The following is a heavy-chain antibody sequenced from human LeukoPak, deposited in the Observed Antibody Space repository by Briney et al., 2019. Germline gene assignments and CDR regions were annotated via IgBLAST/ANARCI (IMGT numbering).Heavy chain of an antibody. CDR1: GFTFSSYA. V-gene: IGHV3-23*01. CDR3: AKATRVVVADNNDWFDP. D-gene: IGHD2-15*01. J-gene: IGHJ5*02. CDR2: ISGSGGST. Sequence: GGSLRLSCAASGFTFSSYAMSWVRQAPGKGLEWVSAISGSGGSTYYADSVKGRFTISRDNSKNTLYLQMNSLRAEDTAVYYCAKATRVVVADNNDWFDPWGQGTLVTVSS.